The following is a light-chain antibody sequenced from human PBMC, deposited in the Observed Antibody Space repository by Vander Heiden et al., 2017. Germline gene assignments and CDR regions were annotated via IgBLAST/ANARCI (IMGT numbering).Light chain of an antibody. V-gene: IGKV1-39*01. Sequence: DIQMTQSPSSLSASVGDRATITCRASQSISSYLNWYQQKPGKAPSRFSGSGSGTDFTLPISSLQPEDFATYYCQQSYSTPYTFGQGTKLEIK. CDR1: QSISSY. J-gene: IGKJ2*01. CDR3: QQSYSTPYT.